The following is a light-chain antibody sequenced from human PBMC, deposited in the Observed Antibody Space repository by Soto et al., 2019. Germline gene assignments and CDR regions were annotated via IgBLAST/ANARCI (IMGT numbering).Light chain of an antibody. J-gene: IGLJ1*01. CDR1: SSGVGGYNY. V-gene: IGLV2-14*01. CDR3: SSYTSSSPYV. Sequence: QSVLTQPASVSGSPGQSITISCAGTSSGVGGYNYVSWYQQHPGKAPKLMIYDVSNRPSGVSNRFSGSKSGNTASLTISGLQAEDEADYYGSSYTSSSPYVFGTGTKVTVL. CDR2: DVS.